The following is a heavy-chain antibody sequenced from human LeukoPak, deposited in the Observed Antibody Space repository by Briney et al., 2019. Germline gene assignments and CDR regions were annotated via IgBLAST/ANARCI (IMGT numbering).Heavy chain of an antibody. V-gene: IGHV1-18*01. CDR2: ISGYNGNT. D-gene: IGHD6-19*01. CDR1: GDIFSTYG. CDR3: ARRRSEEFDFDC. Sequence: ASVKVSCKASGDIFSTYGISWVRQAPGQGLEWMGCISGYNGNTNYAQKLQGRVTMTTDTSTSTAYMELRSLRSDDTAVYYCARRRSEEFDFDCWGQGTLVTVSS. J-gene: IGHJ4*02.